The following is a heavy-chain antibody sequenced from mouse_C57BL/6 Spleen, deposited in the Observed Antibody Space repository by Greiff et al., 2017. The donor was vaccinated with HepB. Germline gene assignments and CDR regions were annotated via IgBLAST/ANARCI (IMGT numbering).Heavy chain of an antibody. V-gene: IGHV1-82*01. CDR2: IDPGDGDT. CDR1: GYAFSSSW. Sequence: QVQLKQSGPELVKPGASVKISCKASGYAFSSSWMNWVKQRPGKGLEWIGRIDPGDGDTNYNGKFKGKATVTAVKSSSTAYMQLSSLTSEDSAVYFSARANWAYFDYWGKGTTLTVSS. CDR3: ARANWAYFDY. D-gene: IGHD4-1*01. J-gene: IGHJ2*01.